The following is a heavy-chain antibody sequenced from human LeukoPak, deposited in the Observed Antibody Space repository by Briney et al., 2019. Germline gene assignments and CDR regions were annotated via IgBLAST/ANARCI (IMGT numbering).Heavy chain of an antibody. D-gene: IGHD5-12*01. CDR2: ISTMSNYI. Sequence: GGSLRLSCAASGFDFSTYAINWVRQAPGKGLEWVSSISTMSNYIFYGDSVKSRFTISRDNAKNSVYLQMNSLRPEDTAVYYCSRDRLGGLDLWGQGTLVTVSS. CDR1: GFDFSTYA. CDR3: SRDRLGGLDL. J-gene: IGHJ5*02. V-gene: IGHV3-21*01.